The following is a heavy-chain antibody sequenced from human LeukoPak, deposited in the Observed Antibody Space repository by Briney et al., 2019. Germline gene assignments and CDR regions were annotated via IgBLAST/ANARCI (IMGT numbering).Heavy chain of an antibody. CDR3: VREGYNNTWYRS. CDR1: GFTVSSNY. CDR2: MYSGGKT. D-gene: IGHD6-13*01. V-gene: IGHV3-53*01. J-gene: IGHJ5*02. Sequence: PEGSLRLSCAASGFTVSSNYMSWVRQAPGKGLEWVSVMYSGGKTYYADSVKGRFTISRDNSKNTLHLQMNSLRAEDTAVYYCVREGYNNTWYRSWGQGTLVTVSS.